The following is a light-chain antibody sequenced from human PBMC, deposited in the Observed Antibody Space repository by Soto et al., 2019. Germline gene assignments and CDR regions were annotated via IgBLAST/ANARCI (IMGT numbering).Light chain of an antibody. CDR1: SSNIGAPYD. CDR3: QSYDSSLSHSV. V-gene: IGLV1-40*01. Sequence: QSVLTQTPSVSGAPGQRVTISCTGSSSNIGAPYDVHWYQQLPGTAPKLLIYGNNNRPSGVPDRFSGSKSGTSASLAITGLQAEDEADYYCQSYDSSLSHSVFGGGTQLTVL. CDR2: GNN. J-gene: IGLJ3*02.